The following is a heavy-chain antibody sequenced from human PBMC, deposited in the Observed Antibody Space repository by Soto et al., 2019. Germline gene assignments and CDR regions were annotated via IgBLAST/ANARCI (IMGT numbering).Heavy chain of an antibody. V-gene: IGHV5-51*01. Sequence: PGESLKISCKGSGYSFTSYWIGWVRQMPGKGLEWMGIIYPGDSDTRYSPSFQGQVTISADKSISTAYLQWSSLKASDTAMYYCARLEGDRFLESFNRPCWFDPWGQGTLVTVSS. J-gene: IGHJ5*02. CDR1: GYSFTSYW. CDR2: IYPGDSDT. D-gene: IGHD3-3*01. CDR3: ARLEGDRFLESFNRPCWFDP.